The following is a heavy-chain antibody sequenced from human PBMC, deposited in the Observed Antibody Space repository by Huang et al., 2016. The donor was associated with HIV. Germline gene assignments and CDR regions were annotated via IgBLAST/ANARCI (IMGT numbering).Heavy chain of an antibody. D-gene: IGHD2-15*01. J-gene: IGHJ4*02. CDR1: GYSFATYW. Sequence: EVQLVQSGAEVKKPGESLKISCKGSGYSFATYWFGWVRQMPGKGLEWMVIIYPGASATTYSPSFQGQVTISADKSISTAYLHWSSLRASDTAMYYCVRTPLYCTGGSCYSFFYFDSWGQGTLVTVSS. CDR3: VRTPLYCTGGSCYSFFYFDS. CDR2: IYPGASAT. V-gene: IGHV5-51*03.